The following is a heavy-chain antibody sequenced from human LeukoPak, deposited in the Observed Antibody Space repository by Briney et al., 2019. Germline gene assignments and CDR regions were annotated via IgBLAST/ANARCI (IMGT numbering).Heavy chain of an antibody. V-gene: IGHV1-18*01. CDR2: ISAYNGNT. Sequence: ASVKVSCKASGYTFTSYGISWVRQAPGQGLEWMGWISAYNGNTIYAQKLQGRVTMTTDTSTSTAYMELRSLRSDDTAVYYCAREVGSYGSEYFDLWGRGTLVTVSS. D-gene: IGHD3-10*01. CDR1: GYTFTSYG. J-gene: IGHJ2*01. CDR3: AREVGSYGSEYFDL.